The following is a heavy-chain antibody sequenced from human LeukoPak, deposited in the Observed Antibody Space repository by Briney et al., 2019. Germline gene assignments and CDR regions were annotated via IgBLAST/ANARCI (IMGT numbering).Heavy chain of an antibody. V-gene: IGHV4-39*01. Sequence: SETLSLTCTVSGGSISSSSYCWGWIRQPPGKGLEWIGSIYYSGSTYYNPSLKSRVTISVDTSKNQFSLNLSSVTAADTAVYYCAGRYCSGGSCYTTTHVNWFDPWGQGTLVTVSS. CDR2: IYYSGST. CDR1: GGSISSSSYC. D-gene: IGHD2-15*01. CDR3: AGRYCSGGSCYTTTHVNWFDP. J-gene: IGHJ5*02.